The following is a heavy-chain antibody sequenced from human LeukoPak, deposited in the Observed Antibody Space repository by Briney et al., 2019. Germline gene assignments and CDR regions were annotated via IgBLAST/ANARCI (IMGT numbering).Heavy chain of an antibody. J-gene: IGHJ6*03. V-gene: IGHV4-59*01. CDR3: ARLTFGVVISYYYYMDV. D-gene: IGHD3-3*01. CDR1: GGSFSGYY. CDR2: IYYSGST. Sequence: SETLSLTCAVYGGSFSGYYWSWIRQPPGKGLEWIGYIYYSGSTNYNPSLKSRVTISVDTSKNQLSLKLTSVTAADTAVYYCARLTFGVVISYYYYMDVWGKGTTVTVSS.